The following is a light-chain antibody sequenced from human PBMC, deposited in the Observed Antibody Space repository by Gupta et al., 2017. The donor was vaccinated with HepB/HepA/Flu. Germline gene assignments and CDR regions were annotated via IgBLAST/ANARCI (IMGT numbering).Light chain of an antibody. CDR2: MTN. CDR1: SPDIGSVY. J-gene: IGLJ3*02. V-gene: IGLV1-47*01. Sequence: QSVLTQPPSASGTPGQRVSSSCSGSSPDIGSVYVYWYQQLPGTAPKLLIYMTNQRRSGVPDRFSGSKSGTSASLVISGLRSEDEADYYGAAWDDSVSSWVFGGGTKLIVL. CDR3: AAWDDSVSSWV.